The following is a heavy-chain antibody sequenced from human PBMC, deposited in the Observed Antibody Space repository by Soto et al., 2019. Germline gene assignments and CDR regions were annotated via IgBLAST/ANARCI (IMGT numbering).Heavy chain of an antibody. Sequence: PSQTLSLTCAISGDSVSSNSAAWNWIRQSPSRGLEWLGRTYYRSTRWYNDYAVSVKSRITVNPDTSKNQFSLHLNSVTPEDTAVFYCAGTTSPQWYYMAVWEKGTTVTVSS. CDR2: TYYRSTRWYN. V-gene: IGHV6-1*01. J-gene: IGHJ6*03. CDR3: AGTTSPQWYYMAV. D-gene: IGHD1-7*01. CDR1: GDSVSSNSAA.